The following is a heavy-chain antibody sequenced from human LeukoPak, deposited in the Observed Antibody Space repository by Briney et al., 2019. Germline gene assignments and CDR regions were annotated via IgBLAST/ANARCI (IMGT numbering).Heavy chain of an antibody. CDR3: ARGNPLWGPGRPEYFQH. V-gene: IGHV3-48*03. CDR2: ISSSGSTI. J-gene: IGHJ1*01. D-gene: IGHD1-14*01. Sequence: PGGSLRLSCAASGFTFSSYEMNWVRQAPGKGLEWVSYISSSGSTIYYADSVKGRFTISRDNAKNSLYLQMNSLRAEDTAVYYCARGNPLWGPGRPEYFQHWGQGTLVTVSS. CDR1: GFTFSSYE.